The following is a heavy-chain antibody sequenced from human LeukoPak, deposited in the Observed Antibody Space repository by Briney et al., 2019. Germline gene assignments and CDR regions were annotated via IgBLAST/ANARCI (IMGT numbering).Heavy chain of an antibody. Sequence: SETLSLTCTVSGGSISSSSYYWGWIRQPPGKGLEWIGSIYYSGSTYYNPSLKSRVTISVDTSKNQFSLKLSSVTAADTAVYYCARMQYYYDSRGAFDIWGQGTMVTVSS. CDR2: IYYSGST. V-gene: IGHV4-39*07. CDR3: ARMQYYYDSRGAFDI. J-gene: IGHJ3*02. CDR1: GGSISSSSYY. D-gene: IGHD3-22*01.